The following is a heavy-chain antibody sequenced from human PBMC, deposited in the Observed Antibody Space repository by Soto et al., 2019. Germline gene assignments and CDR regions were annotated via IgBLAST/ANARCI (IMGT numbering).Heavy chain of an antibody. Sequence: SETLSLTCAVYGGSFSGYYWSWIRQPPGKGLEWIGEINHSGSTNYNPSLKSRVTISVDTSKNQFSLKLSSVTAADTAVYYCARLAAKNYYCYGMDVWGQGTTVTVSS. CDR1: GGSFSGYY. CDR3: ARLAAKNYYCYGMDV. CDR2: INHSGST. J-gene: IGHJ6*02. D-gene: IGHD2-15*01. V-gene: IGHV4-34*01.